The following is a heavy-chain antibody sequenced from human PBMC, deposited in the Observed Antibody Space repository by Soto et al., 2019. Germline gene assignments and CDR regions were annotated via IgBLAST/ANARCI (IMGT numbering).Heavy chain of an antibody. D-gene: IGHD1-26*01. J-gene: IGHJ4*02. CDR3: ASDIGSYPFDY. CDR1: GFTFSSYS. Sequence: EVQLVESGGGLVQPGGSLRLSCAASGFTFSSYSMNWVRQAPGKGLEWVSYISSSSSTIYYADSVKGRFTISRDNAKNSLYLQMNSLRAEDTAVYCCASDIGSYPFDYWGQGTLVTVSS. V-gene: IGHV3-48*01. CDR2: ISSSSSTI.